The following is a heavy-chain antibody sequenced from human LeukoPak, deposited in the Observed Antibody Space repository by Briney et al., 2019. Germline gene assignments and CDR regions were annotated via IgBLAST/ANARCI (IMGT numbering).Heavy chain of an antibody. J-gene: IGHJ6*03. CDR1: GGSISSSSYY. Sequence: SETLSLTCTVSGGSISSSSYYWGWIRQPPGKGLEWIGSIYYSGSTYYNPSLKSRVTISVDTSKNQFSLKLSSVTAADTAVYYCARARYYYGSGSYYPYSDYYYYYYMDVWGKGTTVTVSS. D-gene: IGHD3-10*01. V-gene: IGHV4-39*07. CDR2: IYYSGST. CDR3: ARARYYYGSGSYYPYSDYYYYYYMDV.